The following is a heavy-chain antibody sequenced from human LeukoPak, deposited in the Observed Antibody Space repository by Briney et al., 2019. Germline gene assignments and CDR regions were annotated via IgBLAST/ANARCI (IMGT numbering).Heavy chain of an antibody. CDR2: ISPSGGST. J-gene: IGHJ6*03. V-gene: IGHV1-46*01. CDR1: GYTFTSNY. CDR3: ARESWERNGYYYMDV. Sequence: ASVKVSCKAFGYTFTSNYMHWVRQAPGQGPEWMGVISPSGGSTTYAQKFQGRVTLTRDMSTSTDYLELSSLRSEDTAVYYCARESWERNGYYYMDVWGKGTTVTVSS. D-gene: IGHD1-26*01.